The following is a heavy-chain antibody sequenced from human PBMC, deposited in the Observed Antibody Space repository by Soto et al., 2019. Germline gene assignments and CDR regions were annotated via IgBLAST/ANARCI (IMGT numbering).Heavy chain of an antibody. J-gene: IGHJ4*02. CDR2: ISYDGSNK. V-gene: IGHV3-30-3*01. D-gene: IGHD2-2*01. Sequence: GGSLRLSCAASAFTFSSYAMHWVRQAPGKGLEWVAVISYDGSNKYYADSVKGRFTISRDNSKNTLYLQMNSLRAEDTAVYYCARVFGQPTAIWNMGWGQGTLVTVSS. CDR1: AFTFSSYA. CDR3: ARVFGQPTAIWNMG.